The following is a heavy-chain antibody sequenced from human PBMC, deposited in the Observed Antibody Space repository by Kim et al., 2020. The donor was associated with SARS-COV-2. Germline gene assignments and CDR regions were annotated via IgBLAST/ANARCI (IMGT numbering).Heavy chain of an antibody. CDR2: VFHGGST. Sequence: SETLSLTCGVSGGSITGNNWWSWVRQSPGKGLEWIGEVFHGGSTNYNPSLKSRVTISIDKSKNHFSVSLSSVTAAATAVYFCARVSVTGTSLDYWGQG. J-gene: IGHJ4*02. CDR3: ARVSVTGTSLDY. CDR1: GGSITGNNW. V-gene: IGHV4-4*02. D-gene: IGHD6-19*01.